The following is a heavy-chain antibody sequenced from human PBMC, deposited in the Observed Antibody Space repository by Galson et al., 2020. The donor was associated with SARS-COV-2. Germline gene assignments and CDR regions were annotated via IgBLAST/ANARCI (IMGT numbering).Heavy chain of an antibody. D-gene: IGHD2-15*01. V-gene: IGHV4-31*03. CDR2: IYYSGST. CDR1: GGSITSGGYY. Sequence: ASETLSLTCTVSGGSITSGGYYWSWIRQHPGKGLEWIGYIYYSGSTYYNPSLKSRVAISVDTSKTQFSLKLTSVTAADTAIYYCARAHQHCISGTCYLLKFDPWGQGTLVTVSS. CDR3: ARAHQHCISGTCYLLKFDP. J-gene: IGHJ5*02.